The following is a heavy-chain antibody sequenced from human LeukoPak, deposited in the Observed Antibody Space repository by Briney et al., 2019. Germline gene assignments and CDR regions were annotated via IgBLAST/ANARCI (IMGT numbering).Heavy chain of an antibody. D-gene: IGHD2-2*01. J-gene: IGHJ3*02. CDR3: AKEIVVVPAAILYRPATEIHDAFDI. CDR1: GFAFSSYA. V-gene: IGHV3-23*01. Sequence: PGGSLRLSCAASGFAFSSYAMSWVRQAPGKGLEWVSAISGSGGSTYYADSVKGRFTISRDNAKNSLYLQMNSLRAEDTAVYYCAKEIVVVPAAILYRPATEIHDAFDIWGQGTMVTVSS. CDR2: ISGSGGST.